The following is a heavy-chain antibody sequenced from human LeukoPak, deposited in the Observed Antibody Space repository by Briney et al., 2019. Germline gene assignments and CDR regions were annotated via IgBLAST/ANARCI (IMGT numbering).Heavy chain of an antibody. D-gene: IGHD3-16*01. V-gene: IGHV3-21*01. CDR2: ISSSSSYI. CDR1: GFTFSSYS. CDR3: ARDGGGYFFDY. Sequence: GESLRLSCAASGFTFSSYSMNWVRQAPGKGLEWVSSISSSSSYIYYADSVKGRFTISRDNAKNSLYLQMNSLRAEDTAVYYCARDGGGYFFDYWGQGTLVTVSS. J-gene: IGHJ4*02.